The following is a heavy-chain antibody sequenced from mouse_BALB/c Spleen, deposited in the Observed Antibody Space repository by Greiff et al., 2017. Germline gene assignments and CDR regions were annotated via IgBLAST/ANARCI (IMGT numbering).Heavy chain of an antibody. V-gene: IGHV3-6*02. CDR1: GYSITSGYY. J-gene: IGHJ4*01. Sequence: EVQLQESGPGLMKPSQSLSLTCSVTGYSITSGYYWNWIRQFPGNKLEWMGYISYDGSNNYNPSLKNRISITRDTSKNQFFLKLNSVTTEDTATYYCARDWAMDYWGQGTSVTVSS. CDR2: ISYDGSN. CDR3: ARDWAMDY.